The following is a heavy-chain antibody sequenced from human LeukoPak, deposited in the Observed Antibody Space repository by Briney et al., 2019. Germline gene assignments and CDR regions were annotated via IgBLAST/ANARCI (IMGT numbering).Heavy chain of an antibody. D-gene: IGHD3-10*01. V-gene: IGHV3-33*01. J-gene: IGHJ6*02. Sequence: GGSLRLSCAASGFIFSSYGMHWVRQAPGKGLEWVAVIWYDGSNKYYADSVKGRFTISRDNSKNTLYLQMNSLRAEDTAVYYCARDSSHRYGSGSSSHGEYYYYGMDVWGQGTTVTVSS. CDR1: GFIFSSYG. CDR3: ARDSSHRYGSGSSSHGEYYYYGMDV. CDR2: IWYDGSNK.